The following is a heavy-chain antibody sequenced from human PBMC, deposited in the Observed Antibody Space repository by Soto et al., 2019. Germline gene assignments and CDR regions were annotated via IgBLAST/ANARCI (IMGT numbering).Heavy chain of an antibody. V-gene: IGHV3-23*01. CDR1: GFTFSNYA. Sequence: PGGSLRLSCAASGFTFSNYAMTWVRQAPGKGLEWVSGISGSGTNTYYADSMKGRFTISRDNSKNTLYLRMNSLRAEDTAVYYCAKESYIDFWSGDSTIEYYFDYWGQGILVTVSS. CDR2: ISGSGTNT. D-gene: IGHD3-3*01. J-gene: IGHJ4*02. CDR3: AKESYIDFWSGDSTIEYYFDY.